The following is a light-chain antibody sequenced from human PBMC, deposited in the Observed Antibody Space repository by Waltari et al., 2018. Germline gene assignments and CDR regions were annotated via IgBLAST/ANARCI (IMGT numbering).Light chain of an antibody. CDR3: QQYEAFPVT. V-gene: IGKV1-5*03. CDR2: KAS. CDR1: QSVNRW. J-gene: IGKJ1*01. Sequence: DIQMTQSPSTLSASGGDRVTITCRASQSVNRWLAWYQQKPGKAPKLLISKASALQNGVAPRFSGGGSGTEFTLTISNLQPDDSSTYYCQQYEAFPVTFGHGTKVEIK.